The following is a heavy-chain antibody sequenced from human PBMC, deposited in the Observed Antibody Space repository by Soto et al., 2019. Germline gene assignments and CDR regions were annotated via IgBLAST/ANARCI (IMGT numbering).Heavy chain of an antibody. V-gene: IGHV1-69*02. CDR2: IIPILGIA. D-gene: IGHD5-12*01. Sequence: QVQLVQSGAEVKKPGSSVKVSCKASGGTFSSYTISWVRQAPGQGLEWMGRIIPILGIANYAQKFQGRVTITADKSTSTAYIELSSLRSEDTAVYYCARSDIVATINFDYWGQGTLVTVSS. CDR1: GGTFSSYT. J-gene: IGHJ4*02. CDR3: ARSDIVATINFDY.